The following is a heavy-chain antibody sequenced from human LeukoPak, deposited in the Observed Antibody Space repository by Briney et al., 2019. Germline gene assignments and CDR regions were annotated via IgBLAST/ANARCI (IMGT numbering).Heavy chain of an antibody. Sequence: PGGSLRLSCAASGFTFSSYAMHWVRQAPGKGLEWVAVISYDGSDKYYADSVKGRFTISRDNSKNTLYLQMNSLRAEDTAVYYCAIGGRDSSGGYYFDSWGQGTLVTVSS. CDR3: AIGGRDSSGGYYFDS. CDR2: ISYDGSDK. V-gene: IGHV3-30-3*01. CDR1: GFTFSSYA. J-gene: IGHJ4*02. D-gene: IGHD3-22*01.